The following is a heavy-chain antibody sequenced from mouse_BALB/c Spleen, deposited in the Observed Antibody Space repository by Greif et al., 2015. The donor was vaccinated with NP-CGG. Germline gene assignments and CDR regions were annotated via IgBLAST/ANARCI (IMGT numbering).Heavy chain of an antibody. CDR2: IWAGGST. Sequence: VKLMESGPGLVAPSQSLSITCNVSGFSLNSYGVHWVRQPPGKGLEWLGVIWAGGSTNYNSALMSRLSISKDNSKSQLFLKINNLQADDTSMYYCARYLVWYYYSMDYWCQGTSVTVSS. V-gene: IGHV2-9*02. J-gene: IGHJ4*01. D-gene: IGHD2-10*02. CDR3: ARYLVWYYYSMDY. CDR1: GFSLNSYG.